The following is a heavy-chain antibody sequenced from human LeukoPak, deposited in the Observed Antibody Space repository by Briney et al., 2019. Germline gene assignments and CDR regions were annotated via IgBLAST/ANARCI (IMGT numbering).Heavy chain of an antibody. CDR1: GYSISSGHY. Sequence: SEALSLTCTVSGYSISSGHYWGWIRQPPGKGLEWIGTIYHSGYTYYNPSLKSRVTISVDTSNNHFSLKLSSVTAADTAVYYCARLRVHGDYGSFRYYYYYYMDVWGKGTTVTVSS. CDR2: IYHSGYT. CDR3: ARLRVHGDYGSFRYYYYYYMDV. D-gene: IGHD4-17*01. J-gene: IGHJ6*03. V-gene: IGHV4-38-2*02.